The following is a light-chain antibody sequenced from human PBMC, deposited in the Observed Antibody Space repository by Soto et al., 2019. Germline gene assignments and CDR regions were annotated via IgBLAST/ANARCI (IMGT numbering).Light chain of an antibody. CDR1: KNIGRW. CDR2: AAS. V-gene: IGKV1-5*01. J-gene: IGKJ4*01. CDR3: RQLNSFGGLT. Sequence: DIHMTQSPSTLSASVGHRLTLTCRLSKNIGRWLAWYQQKPGKAPKLLIYAASTLQSGVPSRFSGSGSGTDFTLTISSLQPEDFATYYCRQLNSFGGLTFGGGTKVDIK.